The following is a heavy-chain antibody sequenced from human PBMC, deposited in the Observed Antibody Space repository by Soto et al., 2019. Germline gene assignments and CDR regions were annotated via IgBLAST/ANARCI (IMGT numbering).Heavy chain of an antibody. CDR3: ARDSTVGATYDAFDI. CDR1: GFTFSSYS. CDR2: ISSSSSYI. V-gene: IGHV3-21*01. D-gene: IGHD1-26*01. Sequence: LRLSCAASGFTFSSYSMNWVRQAPGKRLEWVSSISSSSSYIYYADSVKGRFTISRDNAKNSLYLQMNSLRAEDTAVYYCARDSTVGATYDAFDIWGQGTMVTVSS. J-gene: IGHJ3*02.